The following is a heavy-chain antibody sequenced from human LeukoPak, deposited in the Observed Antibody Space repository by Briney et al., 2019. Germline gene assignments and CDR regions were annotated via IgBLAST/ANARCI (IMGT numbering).Heavy chain of an antibody. D-gene: IGHD4-23*01. V-gene: IGHV4-39*01. Sequence: SETLSLTCTVSGASVPIASHYWAWIRQPPGKGLEWSGSIHYSGSTYYSPPLKSRLTISGDTSKSQFSMKLTFVTAADTAVYYCTRHHDYGDKIDYWGQGTLVTVSS. CDR3: TRHHDYGDKIDY. J-gene: IGHJ4*02. CDR1: GASVPIASHY. CDR2: IHYSGST.